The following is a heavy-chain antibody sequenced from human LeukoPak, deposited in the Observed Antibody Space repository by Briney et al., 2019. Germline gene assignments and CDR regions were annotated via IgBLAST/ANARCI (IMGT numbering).Heavy chain of an antibody. D-gene: IGHD2/OR15-2a*01. V-gene: IGHV3-43*02. J-gene: IGHJ6*02. CDR3: ATWAFYHNLDV. Sequence: GGSLRLCCAASGFNIGPYAMYWVRHGPGRGLEWVSVIKADGSGTLYSDSVRGRFTTSRDNSKNSLYLQMSSLTSDDTALYYCATWAFYHNLDVWGQGTTVAVSS. CDR2: IKADGSGT. CDR1: GFNIGPYA.